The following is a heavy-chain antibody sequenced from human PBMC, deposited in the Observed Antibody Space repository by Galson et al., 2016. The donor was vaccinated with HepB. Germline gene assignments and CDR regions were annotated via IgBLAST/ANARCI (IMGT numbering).Heavy chain of an antibody. D-gene: IGHD6-19*01. J-gene: IGHJ4*02. CDR1: GFTFRNDA. Sequence: SLRLSCAASGFTFRNDALSWVRRAPGKGLEWVPHIDGATPNTHYADYVRGRFSSHRDNSRDTLYLQMDSLTAEDSAIYYCTTWLSHHFDYWGQGTRVTVSS. CDR3: TTWLSHHFDY. CDR2: IDGATPNT. V-gene: IGHV3-23*01.